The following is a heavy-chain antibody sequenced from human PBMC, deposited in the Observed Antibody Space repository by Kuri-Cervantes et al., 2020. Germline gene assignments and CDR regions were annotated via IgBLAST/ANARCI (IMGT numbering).Heavy chain of an antibody. CDR3: ARERDPYGMDV. CDR1: GYTFTGYY. CDR2: INPNNGGT. V-gene: IGHV1-2*02. J-gene: IGHJ6*02. Sequence: ASVKVSCKASGYTFTGYYMHWVRQAPGQGLEWMGWINPNNGGTNYAQKLQGRVTMTRDTSISTAYMELSRLRSDDTAVYYCARERDPYGMDVWGQGTTVTVSS.